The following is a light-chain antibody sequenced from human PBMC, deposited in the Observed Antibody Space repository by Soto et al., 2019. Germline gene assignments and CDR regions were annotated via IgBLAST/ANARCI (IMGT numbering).Light chain of an antibody. CDR3: QQYMSFWT. CDR2: DAS. V-gene: IGKV1-5*01. Sequence: QMTQSPSTLSASFGDRVIITCRASQSITSWLAWYQQTVGKAPKLLIYDASSLQSGVPSRLSGSGSGTEFTLTISSLQPDDFATYYCQQYMSFWTFGQGTKVDIK. CDR1: QSITSW. J-gene: IGKJ1*01.